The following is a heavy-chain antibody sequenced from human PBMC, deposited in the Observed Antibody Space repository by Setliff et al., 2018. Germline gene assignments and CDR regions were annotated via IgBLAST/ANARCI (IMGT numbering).Heavy chain of an antibody. V-gene: IGHV4-61*02. Sequence: PSETLSLTCTVSGDSISGAKYYRSWIRQSAGKGLECIGRIYTDGSTKYNPSLNSRVALSIDTSKNQFSLRLSSMTAADTAVYFCARVTGFLYMDVWGKGTTVTVSS. CDR3: ARVTGFLYMDV. CDR1: GDSISGAKYY. CDR2: IYTDGST. D-gene: IGHD3-3*01. J-gene: IGHJ6*03.